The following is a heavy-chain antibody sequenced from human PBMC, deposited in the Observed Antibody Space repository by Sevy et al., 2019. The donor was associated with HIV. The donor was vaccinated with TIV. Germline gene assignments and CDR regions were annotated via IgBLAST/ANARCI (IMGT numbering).Heavy chain of an antibody. V-gene: IGHV3-48*02. D-gene: IGHD3-10*01. CDR2: ISSSSSTI. Sequence: GGSLRLSCAASGFTFSSYSMNWVRQAPGKGLEWVSYISSSSSTIYYADSVNGRFTISRDNAKNSLYLQMNSLRDEDTAGYYCAGNEAVGGVITTLDYYYGMDVWGQGTTVTVSS. CDR3: AGNEAVGGVITTLDYYYGMDV. CDR1: GFTFSSYS. J-gene: IGHJ6*02.